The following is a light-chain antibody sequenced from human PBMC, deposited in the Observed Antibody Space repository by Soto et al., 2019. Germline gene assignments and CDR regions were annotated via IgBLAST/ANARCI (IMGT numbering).Light chain of an antibody. CDR3: CSYAGSSNWV. Sequence: QSALTQPASVSGSPGQSITISCTGTSSDVGSYNLVSWYQQHPGKAPKLMIYEGSKRPSRVSNRFSGSKSRNTASLTISGLQAEDEADYYCCSYAGSSNWVFGGGTKVTVL. J-gene: IGLJ3*02. CDR2: EGS. V-gene: IGLV2-23*01. CDR1: SSDVGSYNL.